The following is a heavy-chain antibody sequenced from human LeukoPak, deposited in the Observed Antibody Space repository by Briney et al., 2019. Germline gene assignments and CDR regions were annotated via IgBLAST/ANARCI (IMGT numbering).Heavy chain of an antibody. CDR2: INPNSGGT. D-gene: IGHD3-22*01. V-gene: IGHV1-2*02. CDR3: ARVRPSTYYYDSSGYYYHDY. Sequence: ASVKVSCKASGYTFTGYYMHWVRQAPGQGLEWMGWINPNSGGTNYAQKLQGRVTMTTDTSTSTAYMELRSLRSDDTAVYYCARVRPSTYYYDSSGYYYHDYWGQGTLVTVSS. CDR1: GYTFTGYY. J-gene: IGHJ4*02.